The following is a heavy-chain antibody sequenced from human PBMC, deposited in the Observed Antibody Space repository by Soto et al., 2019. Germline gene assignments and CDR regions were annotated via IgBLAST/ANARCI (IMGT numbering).Heavy chain of an antibody. CDR3: ARGGGSDSFDY. D-gene: IGHD1-26*01. J-gene: IGHJ4*02. V-gene: IGHV4-30-2*01. Sequence: SETLSLTCTVSGASITFGGYSWSWIRQTPGKGLEWIGYINHLETTFYNPSFESRLTLSIDRAKNQFSLKLHSMSAADRTVYFCARGGGSDSFDYWGQGILVTVS. CDR2: INHLETT. CDR1: GASITFGGYS.